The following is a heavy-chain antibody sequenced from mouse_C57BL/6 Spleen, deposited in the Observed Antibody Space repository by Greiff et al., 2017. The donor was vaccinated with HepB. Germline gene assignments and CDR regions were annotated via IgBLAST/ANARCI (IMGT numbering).Heavy chain of an antibody. J-gene: IGHJ1*03. CDR3: ARGPPYYGSTNWYFDV. V-gene: IGHV1-53*01. CDR2: INPSNGGT. D-gene: IGHD1-1*01. Sequence: VQLQQPGTELVKPGASVKLSCKASGYTFTSYWMHWVKQRPGQGLEWIGNINPSNGGTNYNEKFKSKATLTVDKSSSTAYMQLSSLTSEDSAVYYCARGPPYYGSTNWYFDVWGTGTTVTVSS. CDR1: GYTFTSYW.